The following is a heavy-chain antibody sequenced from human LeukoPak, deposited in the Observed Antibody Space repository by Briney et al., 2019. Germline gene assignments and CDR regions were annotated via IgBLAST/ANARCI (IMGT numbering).Heavy chain of an antibody. CDR1: GGSISSYY. CDR2: IYYSGST. Sequence: SETLSLTCTVSGGSISSYYCSWIRQPPGKGLEWIGYIYYSGSTNYNPSLKSRVTISVDTSKNQFSLKLSSVTAADTAVYYCAGGVWFGELQKRGKAFDIWGQGTMVTVSS. V-gene: IGHV4-59*08. J-gene: IGHJ3*02. CDR3: AGGVWFGELQKRGKAFDI. D-gene: IGHD3-10*01.